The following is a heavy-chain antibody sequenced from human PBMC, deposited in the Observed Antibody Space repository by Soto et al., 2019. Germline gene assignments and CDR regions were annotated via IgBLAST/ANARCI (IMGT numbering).Heavy chain of an antibody. J-gene: IGHJ4*02. CDR2: IKSKTDGGTT. CDR1: GFTFSNAW. Sequence: EVQLVESGGGLVKPGGSLRLSCAASGFTFSNAWMSWVRQAPGKGLEWVGRIKSKTDGGTTDYAAPVKGRFTISRDDSKNTLYLQMNSLKTEDTAVYYCTTDIVVVPAAIGGFFDYWGQGTLVTVSS. V-gene: IGHV3-15*01. D-gene: IGHD2-2*01. CDR3: TTDIVVVPAAIGGFFDY.